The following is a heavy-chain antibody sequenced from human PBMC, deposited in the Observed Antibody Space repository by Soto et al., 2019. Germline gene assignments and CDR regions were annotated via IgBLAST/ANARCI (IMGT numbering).Heavy chain of an antibody. CDR2: IFYSGSP. V-gene: IGHV4-59*01. J-gene: IGHJ4*02. Sequence: ASETLSLTCTVSGGSINNCYWSWIRQPPGKRLEWIGYIFYSGSPTYNPSLKSRVTMSVDTSKNQFSLNLRSVTAADTAVYYCARGSDYGTYWGQGTLVTFSS. CDR1: GGSINNCY. D-gene: IGHD4-17*01. CDR3: ARGSDYGTY.